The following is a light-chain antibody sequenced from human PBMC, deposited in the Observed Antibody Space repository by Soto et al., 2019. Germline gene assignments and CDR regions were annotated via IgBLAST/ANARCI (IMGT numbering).Light chain of an antibody. Sequence: QSVLTQPPSASGTPGQRVTISCSGSSSNIRSNTVNWYQQLPGTAPKLLIYSNNQRPSGVPDRFSGSKSGTSASLAISGLQSEDEADYYCAAWDDSRVVFGGGTKVTVL. CDR1: SSNIRSNT. J-gene: IGLJ2*01. CDR2: SNN. CDR3: AAWDDSRVV. V-gene: IGLV1-44*01.